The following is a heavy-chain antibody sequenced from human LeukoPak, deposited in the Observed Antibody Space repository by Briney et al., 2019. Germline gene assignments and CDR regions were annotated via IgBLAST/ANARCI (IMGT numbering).Heavy chain of an antibody. CDR3: SRNPEREYWFDP. CDR1: GFTFSSYA. Sequence: PGGSLRLSCAASGFTFSSYAMHWVRQAPGKGLEWVAVISYDGSNKYYADSVKGRFTISRDNSKKTLYLQINSLRAEDTAVYFCSRNPEREYWFDPWGQGTLVTVSS. CDR2: ISYDGSNK. J-gene: IGHJ5*02. V-gene: IGHV3-30-3*01.